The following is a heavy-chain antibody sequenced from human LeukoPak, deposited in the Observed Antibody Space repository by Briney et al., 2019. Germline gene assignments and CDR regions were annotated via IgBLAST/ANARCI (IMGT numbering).Heavy chain of an antibody. D-gene: IGHD3-22*01. CDR2: ISAYNGNT. CDR1: GYTFTSYG. CDR3: ARDSFSYNYDSSGYQPLDY. V-gene: IGHV1-18*01. J-gene: IGHJ4*02. Sequence: GASVKVSCKASGYTFTSYGISWVRQAPGQGLEWMGWISAYNGNTNYAQKLQGRVTMTTDTSTSTAYMELRSLRSDDTAVYYCARDSFSYNYDSSGYQPLDYWGQGTLVTVSS.